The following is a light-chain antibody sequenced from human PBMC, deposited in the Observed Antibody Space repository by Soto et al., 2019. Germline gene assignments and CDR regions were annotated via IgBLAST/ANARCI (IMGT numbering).Light chain of an antibody. Sequence: IVLTQSPGTLSLSPGEGATLSCRASQSVSRSYLAWYQQKPGQAPRLLIYGASSRATGVPDRFSGTGSGTDFPLTISSLEPEDFAVYYCQQRSNWITFGQGTRLEIK. J-gene: IGKJ5*01. CDR1: QSVSRSY. V-gene: IGKV3D-20*02. CDR3: QQRSNWIT. CDR2: GAS.